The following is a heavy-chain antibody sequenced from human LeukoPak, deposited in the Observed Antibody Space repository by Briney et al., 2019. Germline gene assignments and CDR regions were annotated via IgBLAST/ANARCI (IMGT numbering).Heavy chain of an antibody. CDR3: ATHSGRSSGGFFDY. D-gene: IGHD6-19*01. V-gene: IGHV3-23*01. J-gene: IGHJ4*02. CDR1: GFTFSSYA. CDR2: ISGSGGST. Sequence: GGSLRLSCAASGFTFSSYAMSWVRQAPGKGLEWVSAISGSGGSTYYADSVKGRFTISRDNSKNTLYLQMNSLRAEDTAVYYCATHSGRSSGGFFDYWGQGTLVTISS.